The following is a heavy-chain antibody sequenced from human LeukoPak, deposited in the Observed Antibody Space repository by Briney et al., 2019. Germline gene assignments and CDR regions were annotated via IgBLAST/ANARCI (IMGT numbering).Heavy chain of an antibody. CDR3: ARDEPIAVAGTQYPTQYFQH. CDR1: GYTFTSYG. Sequence: GASVKVSCKASGYTFTSYGISWVRQAPGQGLEWMGWISAYNGNTNYAQKLQGKVTMTTDTSTSTAYMELRSLRSDDTAVYYCARDEPIAVAGTQYPTQYFQHWGQGTLVTVSS. V-gene: IGHV1-18*01. J-gene: IGHJ1*01. D-gene: IGHD6-19*01. CDR2: ISAYNGNT.